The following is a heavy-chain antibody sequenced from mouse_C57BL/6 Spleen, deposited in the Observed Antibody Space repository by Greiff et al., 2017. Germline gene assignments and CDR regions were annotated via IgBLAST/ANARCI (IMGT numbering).Heavy chain of an antibody. D-gene: IGHD2-4*01. CDR2: IYPGNGDT. V-gene: IGHV1-80*01. J-gene: IGHJ2*01. CDR1: GYAFSSYW. CDR3: AREGDYEVFDY. Sequence: QVQLQQSGAELVKPGASMKISCKASGYAFSSYWMNWVKQRPGKGLEWIGQIYPGNGDTNYNGKFKGKATLTADKSSSTAYMQLSSLTSEDSVVYVYAREGDYEVFDYWGQGTTLTVSS.